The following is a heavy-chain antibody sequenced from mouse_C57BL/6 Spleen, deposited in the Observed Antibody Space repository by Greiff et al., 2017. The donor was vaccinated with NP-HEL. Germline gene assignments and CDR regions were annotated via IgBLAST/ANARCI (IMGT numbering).Heavy chain of an antibody. CDR1: GYTFTSYW. CDR2: IDPSDSET. CDR3: ARSRAGTGAMDY. V-gene: IGHV1-52*01. D-gene: IGHD3-1*01. J-gene: IGHJ4*01. Sequence: QVQLKQPGAELVRPGSSVKLSCKASGYTFTSYWMHWVKQRPIQGLEWIGNIDPSDSETHYNQKFKDKATLTVDKSSSTAYMQLSSLTSEDSAVYYCARSRAGTGAMDYWGQGTSVTVSS.